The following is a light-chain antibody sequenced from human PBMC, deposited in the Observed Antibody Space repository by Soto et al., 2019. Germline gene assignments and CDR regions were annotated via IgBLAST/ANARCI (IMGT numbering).Light chain of an antibody. CDR2: GAS. V-gene: IGKV3-15*01. J-gene: IGKJ1*01. CDR3: QQYNNWPPTWT. Sequence: EIVMTQSPATLSVSPGERATLSCRASQSVSSNLAWYQQKPGQAPRLLIYGASTRATGIPARFSGSGSVTEFTHTISSLQSEEFAVYYCQQYNNWPPTWTCGQGTKVEIK. CDR1: QSVSSN.